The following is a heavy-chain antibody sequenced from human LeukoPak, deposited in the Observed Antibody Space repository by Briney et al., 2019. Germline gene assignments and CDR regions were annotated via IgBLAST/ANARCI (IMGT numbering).Heavy chain of an antibody. D-gene: IGHD6-19*01. V-gene: IGHV3-33*01. CDR3: AREHVRRYGPLGSGSPPIFDP. CDR2: IWYDGSHK. J-gene: IGHJ5*02. CDR1: GFTFSSYG. Sequence: PGRSLRLSCAASGFTFSSYGVHCVRQAPGKGLEWVAVIWYDGSHKYYADSVKGRFTISRENSKNTLYLQMNSLRAEDTAVYYCAREHVRRYGPLGSGSPPIFDPWGQGTLVTVSS.